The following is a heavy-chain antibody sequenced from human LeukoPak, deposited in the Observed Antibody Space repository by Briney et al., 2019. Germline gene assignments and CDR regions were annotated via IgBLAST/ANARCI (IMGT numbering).Heavy chain of an antibody. CDR1: GYTFTGYY. CDR3: ARGRTAKVGATPFDY. CDR2: INPNSGGT. D-gene: IGHD1-26*01. Sequence: ASVKVSCKASGYTFTGYYMHWEGQAPGQGLEWMGWINPNSGGTNYAQKFQGRVTMTRDTSISTAYMELSRLRSDDTAVYYCARGRTAKVGATPFDYWGQGTLVTVSS. V-gene: IGHV1-2*02. J-gene: IGHJ4*02.